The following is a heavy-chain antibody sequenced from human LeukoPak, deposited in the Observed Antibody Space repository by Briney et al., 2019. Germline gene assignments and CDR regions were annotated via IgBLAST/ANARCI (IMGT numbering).Heavy chain of an antibody. CDR1: GGSISSYY. J-gene: IGHJ2*01. D-gene: IGHD4-23*01. CDR2: IYYSGST. V-gene: IGHV4-59*01. Sequence: PSETLSLTCTVSGGSISSYYWSWIRQPPGKGLEWIGYIYYSGSTNYNPSLKSRVTMSVDTSKNQFSLKLSSVTAADTAVYYCAREVVTVRYFDLWGRGTLVTVSS. CDR3: AREVVTVRYFDL.